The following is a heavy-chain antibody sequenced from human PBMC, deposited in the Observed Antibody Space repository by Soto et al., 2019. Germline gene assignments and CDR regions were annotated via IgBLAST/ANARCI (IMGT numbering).Heavy chain of an antibody. Sequence: QVTLKESGPVLVKPTETLTLTCTVSGFPLSNSRVGVSWLRQPPGKALEWLAHIFSNDGRSYSTSLKSRLTSSKDTSKSQVVLTMTDMDPVDTATYFCARILPTEYCSSTNCYYWFDPWGQGTLVTVSS. CDR2: IFSNDGR. J-gene: IGHJ5*02. V-gene: IGHV2-26*01. CDR1: GFPLSNSRVG. D-gene: IGHD2-2*01. CDR3: ARILPTEYCSSTNCYYWFDP.